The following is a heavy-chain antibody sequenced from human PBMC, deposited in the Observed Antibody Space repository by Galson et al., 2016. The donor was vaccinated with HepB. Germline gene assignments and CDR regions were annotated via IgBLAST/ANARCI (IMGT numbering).Heavy chain of an antibody. V-gene: IGHV1-3*01. CDR3: ARLTTRYSTTLSY. Sequence: SVKVSCKASGYTFTGYALHWVRQAPGQRPEWMGWINPSNGNTVIPQKFQGRVTISRNTSAITVYMELSSLKSEDTAVYFCARLTTRYSTTLSYWGQGTLVTVSS. J-gene: IGHJ4*02. CDR2: INPSNGNT. CDR1: GYTFTGYA. D-gene: IGHD5-12*01.